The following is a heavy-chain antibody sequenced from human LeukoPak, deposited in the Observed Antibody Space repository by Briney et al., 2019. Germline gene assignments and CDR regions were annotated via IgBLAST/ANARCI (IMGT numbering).Heavy chain of an antibody. V-gene: IGHV1-18*01. CDR1: GYTFTSYG. J-gene: IGHJ6*02. D-gene: IGHD3-9*01. CDR2: ISAYNGNT. CDR3: ARDYDILTGYYKNYYYYGMDV. Sequence: ASVKVSCKASGYTFTSYGTSWVRQAPGQGLEWMGWISAYNGNTNYAQKLQGRVTMTTDTSTSTAYMELRSLRSDDTAVYYCARDYDILTGYYKNYYYYGMDVWGQGTTVTVSS.